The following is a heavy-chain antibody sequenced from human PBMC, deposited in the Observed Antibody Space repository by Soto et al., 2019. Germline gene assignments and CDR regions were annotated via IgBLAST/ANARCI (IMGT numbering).Heavy chain of an antibody. CDR3: ARPVGATTHYYYGMDV. D-gene: IGHD1-26*01. CDR2: IIPIFGTA. Sequence: QVQLVQSGAEVKKPGSSVKVSYKASGGTFSSYAISWVRQAPGQGLEWMGGIIPIFGTANYAQKFQGRVTITADESTSTAYMELSSLRSEDTAVYYCARPVGATTHYYYGMDVWGQGTTVTVSS. V-gene: IGHV1-69*12. CDR1: GGTFSSYA. J-gene: IGHJ6*02.